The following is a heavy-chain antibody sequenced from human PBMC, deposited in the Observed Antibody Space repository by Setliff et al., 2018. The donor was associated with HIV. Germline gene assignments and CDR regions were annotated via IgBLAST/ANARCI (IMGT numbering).Heavy chain of an antibody. CDR2: IYYTGIP. Sequence: SSETLSLTCTVSGTSINSHYWSWIRQTPGKGLQWIGLIYYTGIPTYNPSLEGRITMSVDRSKNQFSLRLTSVTAADTAVYYCAKNDILTGYYKGVDYWGQGTTVTVSS. CDR3: AKNDILTGYYKGVDY. D-gene: IGHD3-9*01. V-gene: IGHV4-59*11. CDR1: GTSINSHY. J-gene: IGHJ4*03.